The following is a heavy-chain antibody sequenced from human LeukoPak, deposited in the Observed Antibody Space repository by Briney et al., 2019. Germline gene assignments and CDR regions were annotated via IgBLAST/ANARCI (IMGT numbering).Heavy chain of an antibody. V-gene: IGHV3-64*01. CDR2: INSNGGST. CDR3: ARQYSGSYYEAFDY. CDR1: GFTFSSYA. D-gene: IGHD1-26*01. Sequence: GRSLRLSCVASGFTFSSYAMHWVRQTPGKGLEYVSGINSNGGSTHYANSVKGRFTISRDNSKNTLYLQMGSLRPEDMGIYYCARQYSGSYYEAFDYWGQGTLVTVSS. J-gene: IGHJ4*02.